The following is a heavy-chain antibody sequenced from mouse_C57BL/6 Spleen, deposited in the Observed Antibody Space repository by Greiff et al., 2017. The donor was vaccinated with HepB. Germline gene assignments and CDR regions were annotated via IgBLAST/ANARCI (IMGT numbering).Heavy chain of an antibody. Sequence: VQLQQSGAELVKPGASVKLSCKASGYTFTSYWMHWVKQRPGQGLEWIGMIHPNSGSTNYNEKFKSKATLTVDKSSSTAYMQLSSLTSEDSAVYYCARLSSSGTWFAYWGQGTLVTVSA. CDR2: IHPNSGST. V-gene: IGHV1-64*01. CDR3: ARLSSSGTWFAY. CDR1: GYTFTSYW. J-gene: IGHJ3*01. D-gene: IGHD3-2*02.